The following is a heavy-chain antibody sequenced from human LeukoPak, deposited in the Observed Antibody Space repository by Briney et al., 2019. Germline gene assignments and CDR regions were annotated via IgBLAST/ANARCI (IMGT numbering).Heavy chain of an antibody. CDR3: AIEERGAIGY. CDR2: IITILGKT. Sequence: GASVKVSCKASGGSFTFYSISWVRQVPGQGLEWMGRIITILGKTNYAQIFQGRVTITADISSSTAYMELSRLTSEDTAVYYCAIEERGAIGYRGQGTLVTVSP. CDR1: GGSFTFYS. J-gene: IGHJ4*02. D-gene: IGHD1-26*01. V-gene: IGHV1-69*02.